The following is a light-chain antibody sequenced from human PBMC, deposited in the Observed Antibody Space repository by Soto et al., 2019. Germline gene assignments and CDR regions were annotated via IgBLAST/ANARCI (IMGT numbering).Light chain of an antibody. CDR3: QSYDSSLSGSKGV. J-gene: IGLJ3*02. Sequence: QSVLTQPPSVSGAPGQRVTISCTGSSSNIGAGYDVHWYQQLPGTAPKLLIYGNINRPSGVPDRFSNSRSGTSASLAITGLQAEDEGDYYCQSYDSSLSGSKGVFGGGTKLTVL. CDR2: GNI. V-gene: IGLV1-40*01. CDR1: SSNIGAGYD.